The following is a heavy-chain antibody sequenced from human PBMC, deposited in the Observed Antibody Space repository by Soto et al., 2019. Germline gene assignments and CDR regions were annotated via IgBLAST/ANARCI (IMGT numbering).Heavy chain of an antibody. J-gene: IGHJ4*02. CDR1: GFIFSNYA. CDR2: VSADADGT. CDR3: SKGRLSFDF. Sequence: GSLRLSCAASGFIFSNYAMNWVRQAPGKGLEWISFVSADADGTFYADSAKGRFSISRDNSKNTLYLQMNNVRAEDTAIYYCSKGRLSFDFWGQGTLVTVSS. V-gene: IGHV3-23*01.